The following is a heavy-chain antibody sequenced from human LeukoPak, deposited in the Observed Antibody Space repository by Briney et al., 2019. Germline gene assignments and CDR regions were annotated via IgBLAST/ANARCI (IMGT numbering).Heavy chain of an antibody. CDR3: AREYSGSWNFPLDY. CDR1: GFNFRTYS. D-gene: IGHD6-13*01. J-gene: IGHJ4*02. Sequence: GGSLRLSCAASGFNFRTYSMNWVRQAPGKGLEWVAYISVSGRTISYADSVKGRFTISRDNAKNSLYLQINSLRAEDTAVYYCAREYSGSWNFPLDYWAREPWSPSPQ. V-gene: IGHV3-48*01. CDR2: ISVSGRTI.